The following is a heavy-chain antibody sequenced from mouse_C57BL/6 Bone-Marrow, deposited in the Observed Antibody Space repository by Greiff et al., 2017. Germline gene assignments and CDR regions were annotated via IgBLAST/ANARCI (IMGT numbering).Heavy chain of an antibody. J-gene: IGHJ4*01. CDR1: GYAFSSYW. V-gene: IGHV1-80*01. CDR2: IYPGDGDT. D-gene: IGHD3-1*01. Sequence: VQRVESGAELVKPGASVKISCKASGYAFSSYWMNWVKQRPGKGLEWIGQIYPGDGDTNYNGKFKGKARLTADKSSSTAYMQLSSLTSEDSAVYFCARWAPYAMDYWGKGTSVTVSS. CDR3: ARWAPYAMDY.